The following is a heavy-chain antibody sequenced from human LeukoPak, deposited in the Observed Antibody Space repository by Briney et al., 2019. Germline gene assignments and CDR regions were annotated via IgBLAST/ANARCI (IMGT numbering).Heavy chain of an antibody. J-gene: IGHJ4*02. Sequence: PSETLSLTCTVSGYSISSGYYWGWIRQPPGKGLEWIGSIYHSGSTYYNPSLKSRVTISVDTSKNQFSLKLSSVTAADTAVYYCARDWREWFGDSPFDYWGQGTLVTVSS. V-gene: IGHV4-38-2*02. CDR1: GYSISSGYY. D-gene: IGHD3-10*01. CDR2: IYHSGST. CDR3: ARDWREWFGDSPFDY.